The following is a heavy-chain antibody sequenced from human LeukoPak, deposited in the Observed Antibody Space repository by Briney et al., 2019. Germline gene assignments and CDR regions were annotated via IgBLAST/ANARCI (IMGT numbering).Heavy chain of an antibody. V-gene: IGHV1-46*01. D-gene: IGHD3-22*01. CDR3: ARALYYYDSSGEVDY. CDR2: INPSGGST. CDR1: GYTFTNYY. J-gene: IGHJ4*02. Sequence: GASVTVSFKASGYTFTNYYMHWVRQAPGQGLEGMGIINPSGGSTSYAQKFQGRVTMTRDTSTSTVYMELSSLRSEDTAVYYCARALYYYDSSGEVDYWGQGTLVTVSS.